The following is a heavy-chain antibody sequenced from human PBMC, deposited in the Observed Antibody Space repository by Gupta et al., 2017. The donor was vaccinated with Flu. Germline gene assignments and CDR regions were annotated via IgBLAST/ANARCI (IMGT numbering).Heavy chain of an antibody. D-gene: IGHD6-13*01. Sequence: QVQLQESGPGLVKPSQTLSLTCTVSGCSISSGSYYWSWIRQPAGKGLEWIGRIYTSGSTNNNPSLKSRVTISVDTSKNQFSLKLSSVTAADTAVYYCARAPLGGQYSSSYYDYWGQGTLVTVSS. CDR2: IYTSGST. J-gene: IGHJ4*02. V-gene: IGHV4-61*02. CDR1: GCSISSGSYY. CDR3: ARAPLGGQYSSSYYDY.